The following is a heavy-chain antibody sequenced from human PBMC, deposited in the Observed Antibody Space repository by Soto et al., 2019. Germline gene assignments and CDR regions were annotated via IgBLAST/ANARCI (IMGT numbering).Heavy chain of an antibody. CDR3: APFSLAARWFDP. D-gene: IGHD6-13*01. Sequence: SETLSLTCTVSGGSISSGDYYWSWIRQPPGKGLEWIGYIYYSGSTYYNPSLKSRVTISVDTSKNQFSLKLSSVTAADTAVYYCAPFSLAARWFDPGGQGTLVTVSS. CDR1: GGSISSGDYY. J-gene: IGHJ5*02. V-gene: IGHV4-30-4*01. CDR2: IYYSGST.